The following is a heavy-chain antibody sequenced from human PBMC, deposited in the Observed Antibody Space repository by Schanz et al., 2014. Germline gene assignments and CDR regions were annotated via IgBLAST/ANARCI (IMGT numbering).Heavy chain of an antibody. Sequence: QVQLQESGPGLVKPSETLSLTCTVSGGSITTYYWSWIRQPPGKGLEWIGYIYYSGSTTYYPSLTLRVTMSVDTSTHQSSLKLRPVTAADTAVYYCVGAATYQLLYGVDYWGQGTLVTVSS. J-gene: IGHJ4*02. CDR1: GGSITTYY. CDR3: VGAATYQLLYGVDY. V-gene: IGHV4-59*08. D-gene: IGHD2-2*02. CDR2: IYYSGST.